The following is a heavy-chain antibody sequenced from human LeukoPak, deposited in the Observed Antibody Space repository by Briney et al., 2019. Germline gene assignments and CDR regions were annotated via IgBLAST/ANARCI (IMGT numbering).Heavy chain of an antibody. D-gene: IGHD2-21*02. V-gene: IGHV1-2*02. J-gene: IGHJ4*02. Sequence: ASVKVSCKASGYRFISNYIQWVRQAPGLGPEWMGWMHPGNGSTRYAEKFQGRVTMTRDTSISTAYMDLSSLRSDDTAVYYCAREGSYCVGGDCYSFDFWGQGTLITVSS. CDR1: GYRFISNY. CDR2: MHPGNGST. CDR3: AREGSYCVGGDCYSFDF.